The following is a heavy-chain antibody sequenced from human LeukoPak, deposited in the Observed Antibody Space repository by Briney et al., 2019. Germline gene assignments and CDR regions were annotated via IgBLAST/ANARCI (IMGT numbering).Heavy chain of an antibody. D-gene: IGHD3-3*01. V-gene: IGHV3-30*04. CDR3: ARDMGAPGIPGLQWLLTGSFDC. J-gene: IGHJ4*02. Sequence: PGGSLRLSCAVSGFIFSSHAVHWVRQAPGKGLEWVAVITHDGTNKYYADSVKGRFTISRDNSENTLYLQMNSLRPEDTALYYCARDMGAPGIPGLQWLLTGSFDCWGQGTLVTVSS. CDR1: GFIFSSHA. CDR2: ITHDGTNK.